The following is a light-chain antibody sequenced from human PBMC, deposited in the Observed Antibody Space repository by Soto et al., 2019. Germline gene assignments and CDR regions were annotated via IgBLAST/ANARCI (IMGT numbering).Light chain of an antibody. CDR3: SSYTTSNTRQIV. V-gene: IGLV2-14*01. CDR1: SSDVGGYNY. CDR2: DVS. Sequence: QSVLTQPASVSGSPGQSITISYTGTSSDVGGYNYDSWCQQHPGKAPKFMIYDVSNRPSGVSNRFSGSKSGNTASLTISGLQAEDEADYYCSSYTTSNTRQIVFGTGTKVTVL. J-gene: IGLJ1*01.